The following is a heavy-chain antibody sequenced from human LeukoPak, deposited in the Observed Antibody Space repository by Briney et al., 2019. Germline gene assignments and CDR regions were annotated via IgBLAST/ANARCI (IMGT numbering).Heavy chain of an antibody. D-gene: IGHD3-9*01. CDR3: ASRDDIPDY. V-gene: IGHV3-48*01. J-gene: IGHJ4*02. CDR1: GFTFKLYA. CDR2: ISSSSSTI. Sequence: GGSLRLSCEASGFTFKLYAMNWVRQAPGKGLEWVSYISSSSSTIYYADSVKGRFTISRDNAKNSLYLQMNSLRAEDTAVYYCASRDDIPDYWGQGTLVTVSS.